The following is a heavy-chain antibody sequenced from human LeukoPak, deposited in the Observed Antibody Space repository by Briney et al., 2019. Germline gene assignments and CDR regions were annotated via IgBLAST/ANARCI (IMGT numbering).Heavy chain of an antibody. J-gene: IGHJ4*02. CDR3: ARSRGAGNHYFDY. V-gene: IGHV3-23*01. D-gene: IGHD6-19*01. CDR2: SADKT. CDR1: GFTFSSYG. Sequence: PGGSLRLSCAASGFTFSSYGMSWVRQAPAKGLEWVSTSADKTYYADSVKGRFTISRDTSKNTLVLQMNSLRAADTAVYYCARSRGAGNHYFDYWGQGALVTVSS.